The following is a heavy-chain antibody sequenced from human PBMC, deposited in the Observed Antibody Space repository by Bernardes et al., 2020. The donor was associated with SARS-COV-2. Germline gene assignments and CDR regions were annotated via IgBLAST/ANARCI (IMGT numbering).Heavy chain of an antibody. D-gene: IGHD2-2*01. CDR3: ARDLLGASRDIVVVPAVYYYGMDV. V-gene: IGHV1-2*02. CDR1: GYTFTGYY. J-gene: IGHJ6*02. Sequence: ASVKVSCKASGYTFTGYYMHWVRQAPGQGLEWMGWINPNSGGTNYAQKFQGRVTMTRDTSISTAYMELSRLRSDDTAVYYCARDLLGASRDIVVVPAVYYYGMDVWGQGTTVTVSS. CDR2: INPNSGGT.